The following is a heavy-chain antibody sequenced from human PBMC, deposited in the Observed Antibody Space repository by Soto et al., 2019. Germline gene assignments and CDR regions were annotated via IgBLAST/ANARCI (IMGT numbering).Heavy chain of an antibody. CDR1: GTTSPIKE. Sequence: QVQLVQSGAELKKPGASVKVSCKASGTTSPIKEMNGLGQPTGQGPEWIGWVNPNNGDTGYAQKFQGRVTLTTDISTTTAYMELTSLRSEDTAIYYCAKVSRKGSAIDFDYWGQGTLITVSS. CDR3: AKVSRKGSAIDFDY. CDR2: VNPNNGDT. V-gene: IGHV1-8*01. J-gene: IGHJ4*02. D-gene: IGHD3-10*01.